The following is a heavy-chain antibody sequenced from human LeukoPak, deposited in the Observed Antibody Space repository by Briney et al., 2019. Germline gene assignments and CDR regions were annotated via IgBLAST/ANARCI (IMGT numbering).Heavy chain of an antibody. Sequence: ASVKVSCKASGYTFTGYYMHWVRQAPGQGLEWMGRINPNSGGTNYAQKFQGRVTMTRDTSISTAYMELSRLRSDDTAVNYCAREGDIVVVPAAELDYWGQGTLVTVSS. CDR2: INPNSGGT. CDR3: AREGDIVVVPAAELDY. CDR1: GYTFTGYY. V-gene: IGHV1-2*06. J-gene: IGHJ4*02. D-gene: IGHD2-2*01.